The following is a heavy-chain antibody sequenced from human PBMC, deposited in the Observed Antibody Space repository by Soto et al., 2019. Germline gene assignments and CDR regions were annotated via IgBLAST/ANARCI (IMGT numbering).Heavy chain of an antibody. V-gene: IGHV1-69*12. Sequence: QVQLVQSGAEVKKRGSSVKVSCKASGGTVSSYATSWVRQAPGQGLEWMGGIIPIFGTANYAQKFQGRVTITADESTSTAYMELSSLRSEDTAVYYCASKDPTRDYYYYGMDVWGQGTTVTVSS. CDR3: ASKDPTRDYYYYGMDV. J-gene: IGHJ6*02. CDR2: IIPIFGTA. D-gene: IGHD2-2*01. CDR1: GGTVSSYA.